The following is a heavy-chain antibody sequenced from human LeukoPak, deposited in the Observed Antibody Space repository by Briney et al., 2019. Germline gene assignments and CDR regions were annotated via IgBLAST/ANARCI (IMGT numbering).Heavy chain of an antibody. CDR3: ARDRGHYYDSSGSDS. CDR2: VNSNSGRR. D-gene: IGHD3-22*01. J-gene: IGHJ4*02. CDR1: VYTFTGYY. Sequence: ASVNVSCKSSVYTFTGYYMHWVRQAPGQGLEWMGRVNSNSGRRNYAEKFQGRVTMTRDTSISTAYLELSRLRSDDTAVYYCARDRGHYYDSSGSDSWGQGTLVTVSS. V-gene: IGHV1-2*06.